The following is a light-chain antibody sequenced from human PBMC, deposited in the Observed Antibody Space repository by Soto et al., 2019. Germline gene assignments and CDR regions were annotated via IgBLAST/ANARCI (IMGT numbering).Light chain of an antibody. CDR2: DAS. V-gene: IGKV3-11*01. CDR1: KGVSSY. CDR3: QQRSNWSFT. J-gene: IGKJ3*01. Sequence: EIVLTQSPPTLSLSPGERAPLSCRASKGVSSYLAWYQQKPGQAPRLLIYDASNRATGIPARFSGSGSGTDFTLTISSLEPEDFAVYYCQQRSNWSFTFGPGTKVDIK.